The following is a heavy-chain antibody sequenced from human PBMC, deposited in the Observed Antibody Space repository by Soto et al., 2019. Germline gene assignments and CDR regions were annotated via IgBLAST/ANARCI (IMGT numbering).Heavy chain of an antibody. V-gene: IGHV1-69*12. D-gene: IGHD2-2*01. CDR1: GGTFSSYA. Sequence: QVQLVQSGAEVKKPGSSVKVSCKASGGTFSSYAISWVRQAPGQGLEWMGGIIPSFGTANYAQKFQGRVTITADESTSTAYMELSSLRSEDTAVYYCASALFRYRISTSCYCGMGVWGQGTTVTVSS. CDR3: ASALFRYRISTSCYCGMGV. J-gene: IGHJ6*02. CDR2: IIPSFGTA.